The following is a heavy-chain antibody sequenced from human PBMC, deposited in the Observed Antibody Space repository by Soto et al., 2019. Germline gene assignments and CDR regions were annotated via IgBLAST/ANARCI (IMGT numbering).Heavy chain of an antibody. Sequence: EVQLVESGGGLVKPGGSLRLSCAASGFTFSSYSMNWVRQAPGKGLEWVSSISSSSSYIYYADSVKGRFTISRDNAKSSLYLQMNSLRAEDTAVYYCARAPYYYDSSGYYVDYWGQGTLVTVSS. J-gene: IGHJ4*02. D-gene: IGHD3-22*01. CDR1: GFTFSSYS. CDR3: ARAPYYYDSSGYYVDY. V-gene: IGHV3-21*01. CDR2: ISSSSSYI.